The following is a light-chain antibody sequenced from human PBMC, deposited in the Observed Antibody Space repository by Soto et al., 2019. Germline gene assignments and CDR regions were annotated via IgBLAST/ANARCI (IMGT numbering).Light chain of an antibody. CDR2: DVN. CDR1: SSDIGIYNY. Sequence: QSVLTQSRSVSGSPGQSVTISCSGSSSDIGIYNYVSWYQHHPGKVPNVLIYDVNKRPSGVPDRFSGSKSGNTASLTISGLHADDEADYYCCSYAGRYTMVFGGGTKLTVL. J-gene: IGLJ2*01. CDR3: CSYAGRYTMV. V-gene: IGLV2-11*01.